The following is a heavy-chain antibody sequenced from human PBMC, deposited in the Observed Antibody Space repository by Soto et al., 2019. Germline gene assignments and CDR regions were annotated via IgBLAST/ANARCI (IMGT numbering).Heavy chain of an antibody. CDR3: ARRPIVAADYYYMDV. CDR1: CVSISSYY. V-gene: IGHV4-59*08. J-gene: IGHJ6*03. D-gene: IGHD6-13*01. CDR2: VFYTGST. Sequence: QVQLQESGPGLVKPSETLSLTCSVSCVSISSYYWSWIRHPPGKGLEWIGNVFYTGSTSYNPSLESRVTLSLDTSKNQLSLTLDSVTAADTAVYYCARRPIVAADYYYMDVWGKGTTVIVSS.